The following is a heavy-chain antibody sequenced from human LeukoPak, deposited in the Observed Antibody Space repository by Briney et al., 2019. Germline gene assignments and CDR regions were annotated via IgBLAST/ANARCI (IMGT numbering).Heavy chain of an antibody. CDR2: INYRGST. D-gene: IGHD4-17*01. J-gene: IGHJ4*02. Sequence: SETLSLTCAVYGGSFSGYYWSWIRQPPGKGLEWIGEINYRGSTNYNPSLKSRVTISVDTSKNQFSLKLSSVTAADTAVYYCASKIYGDYLGDYWGQGTLVTVSS. CDR3: ASKIYGDYLGDY. V-gene: IGHV4-34*01. CDR1: GGSFSGYY.